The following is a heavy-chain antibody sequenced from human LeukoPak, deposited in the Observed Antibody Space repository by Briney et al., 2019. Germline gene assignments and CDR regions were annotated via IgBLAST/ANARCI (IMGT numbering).Heavy chain of an antibody. V-gene: IGHV1-2*02. Sequence: ASVKVSCKASGYTFTGYYMHWVRQAPGQGLEWMGWINPNSGGTNYAQKFQGRVTMTRDTSISTAYMELSRLRSDDTAVYYCARVVRNEDSSGYYTWGQGTLVTVSS. CDR3: ARVVRNEDSSGYYT. CDR2: INPNSGGT. D-gene: IGHD3-22*01. CDR1: GYTFTGYY. J-gene: IGHJ5*02.